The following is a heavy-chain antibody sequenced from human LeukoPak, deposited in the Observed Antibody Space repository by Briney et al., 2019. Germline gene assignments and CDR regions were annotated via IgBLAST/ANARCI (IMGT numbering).Heavy chain of an antibody. CDR1: GFTVSGTH. D-gene: IGHD3-16*01. CDR2: IYTGGTT. Sequence: PGGSLRLSCAASGFTVSGTHMSWVRQAPGKGLEWVSAIYTGGTTYYSDSVEGRFTISRDNSKNTLYLLMSSLRAEDTAVYYCARDQATSGGGLDSWGQGTLVTVSS. V-gene: IGHV3-53*01. J-gene: IGHJ4*02. CDR3: ARDQATSGGGLDS.